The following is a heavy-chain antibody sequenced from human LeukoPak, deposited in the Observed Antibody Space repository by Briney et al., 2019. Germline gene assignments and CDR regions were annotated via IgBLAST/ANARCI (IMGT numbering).Heavy chain of an antibody. V-gene: IGHV1-8*01. CDR3: ARVIRGITMVRGVNPYYFDY. CDR2: MNPNSGNT. J-gene: IGHJ4*02. Sequence: ASVKVSCKASGYTFTSYDINWVRQATGQGLEWMGWMNPNSGNTGYAQKFQGRVTMTRNTSISTAYMELSSLRSEDTAVYYCARVIRGITMVRGVNPYYFDYWGQGTLVTVSS. D-gene: IGHD3-10*01. CDR1: GYTFTSYD.